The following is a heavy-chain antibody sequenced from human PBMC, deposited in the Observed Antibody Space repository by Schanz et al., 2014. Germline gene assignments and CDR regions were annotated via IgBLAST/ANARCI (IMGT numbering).Heavy chain of an antibody. V-gene: IGHV3-23*01. CDR1: GFAFNNYG. CDR3: AKDHAGSDILTALGN. Sequence: EVQLLESGGRLVQPGGSLRLSCAASGFAFNNYGMHWVRQAPGKGLEWVSGISGSGGSTYDADSVKGRFTISRDNSKNTLYLQMNSLRAEDTAVYYCAKDHAGSDILTALGNWGQGTLVTVSA. D-gene: IGHD3-9*01. J-gene: IGHJ4*02. CDR2: ISGSGGST.